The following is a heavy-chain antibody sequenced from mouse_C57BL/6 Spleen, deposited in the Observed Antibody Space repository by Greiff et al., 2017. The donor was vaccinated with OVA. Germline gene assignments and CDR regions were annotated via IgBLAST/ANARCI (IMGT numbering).Heavy chain of an antibody. J-gene: IGHJ3*01. CDR1: GFSFNTYA. D-gene: IGHD2-5*01. Sequence: EVQGVESGGGLVQPKGSLKLSCAASGFSFNTYAMNWVRQAPGKGLEWVARIRSKSNNYATYYADSVKDRFTISRDDSESMLYLQMNNLKTEDTAMYYCVRQMNSNYVFAYWGQGTLVTVSA. CDR2: IRSKSNNYAT. CDR3: VRQMNSNYVFAY. V-gene: IGHV10-1*01.